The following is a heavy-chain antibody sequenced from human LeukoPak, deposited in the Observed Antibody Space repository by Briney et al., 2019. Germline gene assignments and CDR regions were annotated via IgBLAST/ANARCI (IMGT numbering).Heavy chain of an antibody. CDR1: GFTFDDYA. J-gene: IGHJ6*02. CDR3: AKDLSDYYGSGSAGGYYGMDV. V-gene: IGHV3-9*01. CDR2: ISWNSGST. Sequence: GGSLRLSCAASGFTFDDYAMHWVRQAPGKGLEWVSGISWNSGSTGYADSVKGRFTISRDNAKNSLYLQMNSLRGEDTALYYCAKDLSDYYGSGSAGGYYGMDVWGQGTTVTVSS. D-gene: IGHD3-10*01.